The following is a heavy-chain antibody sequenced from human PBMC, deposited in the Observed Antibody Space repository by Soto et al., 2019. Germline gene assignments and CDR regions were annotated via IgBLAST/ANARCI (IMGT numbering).Heavy chain of an antibody. CDR3: ARTVGYYYGMDV. V-gene: IGHV1-3*01. CDR1: GYTFTSYA. Sequence: ASVKVSCKASGYTFTSYAMHWVRQAPGQRLEWMGWINAGNGNTKYSQKFQGRVTITRDTSASTAYMELSSLRSEDTAVYYCARTVGYYYGMDVWGQGSTVTVSS. J-gene: IGHJ6*02. D-gene: IGHD4-17*01. CDR2: INAGNGNT.